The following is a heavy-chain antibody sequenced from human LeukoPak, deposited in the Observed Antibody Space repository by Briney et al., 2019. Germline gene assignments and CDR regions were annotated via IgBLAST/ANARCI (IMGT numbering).Heavy chain of an antibody. Sequence: GGSLRLSCAASGFTFSSYAMSWVRQAPGKGLEWVSAISGSGGSTYYADSVKGRFTISRDNFKNTLYLQMNSLRAEDTAVYYCAKSSSWSAGYNWFDPWGQGTLVTVSS. D-gene: IGHD6-13*01. CDR2: ISGSGGST. J-gene: IGHJ5*02. CDR3: AKSSSWSAGYNWFDP. V-gene: IGHV3-23*01. CDR1: GFTFSSYA.